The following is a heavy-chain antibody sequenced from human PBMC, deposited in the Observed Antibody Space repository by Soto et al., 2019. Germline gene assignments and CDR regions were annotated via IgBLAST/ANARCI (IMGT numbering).Heavy chain of an antibody. Sequence: QVQLVESGGGVVQPGRSLRLSCAASGFTFSSYGMHWVRQAPGKGLEWVAVIWYDGSNKYYADSVKGRFTISRDNSKNTLYLQMNSLRAEDTAVYYCARDPSGISVADRHFDYWGQGTLVTVSS. J-gene: IGHJ4*02. CDR1: GFTFSSYG. CDR3: ARDPSGISVADRHFDY. CDR2: IWYDGSNK. D-gene: IGHD6-19*01. V-gene: IGHV3-33*01.